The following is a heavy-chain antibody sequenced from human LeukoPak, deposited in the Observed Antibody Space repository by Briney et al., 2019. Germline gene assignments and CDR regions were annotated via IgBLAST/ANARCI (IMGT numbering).Heavy chain of an antibody. CDR1: GGSISSYY. CDR3: ASLDGSGRNH. V-gene: IGHV4-59*01. J-gene: IGHJ5*02. CDR2: INYSGST. D-gene: IGHD3-10*01. Sequence: SETLSLTCTVSGGSISSYYWSWIRQPPGKGLEWIGYINYSGSTNYNPSLKSRVTISVDTSKNQFSLKLSSVTAADTAVYYCASLDGSGRNHWGQGTLVTVSS.